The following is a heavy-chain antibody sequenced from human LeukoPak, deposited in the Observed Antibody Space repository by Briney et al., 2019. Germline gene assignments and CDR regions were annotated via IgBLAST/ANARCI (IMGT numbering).Heavy chain of an antibody. D-gene: IGHD3-22*01. CDR2: INPNSGGT. CDR1: GYTFTGYY. V-gene: IGHV1-2*02. J-gene: IGHJ4*02. Sequence: ASVTLSCTASGYTFTGYYMHWVRQAPGQRREWLGWINPNSGGTNYAQKPPRRGTVTREMAISTTYMSLSLLSLDDTAVYYCAREDSSGFYFDYWGQGTLVTVSS. CDR3: AREDSSGFYFDY.